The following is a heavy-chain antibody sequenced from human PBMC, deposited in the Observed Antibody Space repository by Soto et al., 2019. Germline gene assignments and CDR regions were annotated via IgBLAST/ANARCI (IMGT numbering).Heavy chain of an antibody. CDR1: GGTFGNTA. D-gene: IGHD3-3*01. CDR3: ARDGDPGYSFWSGPLGGGRFDP. V-gene: IGHV1-69*12. Sequence: QGQLVQSGAEVKEPGSSVNVSCKTSGGTFGNTAVTWVRQAPGQGLEWIGGIVPMFGTANYAQKFRGRVTITADESTSTAYMELSSLRSDDTAVYYCARDGDPGYSFWSGPLGGGRFDPWGQGTLVTVSS. J-gene: IGHJ5*02. CDR2: IVPMFGTA.